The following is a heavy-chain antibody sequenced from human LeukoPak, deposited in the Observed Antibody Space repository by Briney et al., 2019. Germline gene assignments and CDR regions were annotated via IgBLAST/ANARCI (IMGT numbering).Heavy chain of an antibody. CDR3: ARDLGVVPAAIHYYMDV. D-gene: IGHD2-2*01. J-gene: IGHJ6*03. CDR2: IYTSGNT. V-gene: IGHV4-4*07. Sequence: SETLSLTCTVSSHPISRYYWSWIRQPAGKGLEGSGRIYTSGNTNYNPSLKSRVTMSVDTSKNQFSLKLSSVTAADTAVYYCARDLGVVPAAIHYYMDVWGKGTTVTVSS. CDR1: SHPISRYY.